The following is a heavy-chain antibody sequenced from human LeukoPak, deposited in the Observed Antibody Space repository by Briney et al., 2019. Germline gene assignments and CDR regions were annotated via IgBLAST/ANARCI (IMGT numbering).Heavy chain of an antibody. CDR2: ISGSGGSI. D-gene: IGHD6-13*01. J-gene: IGHJ4*02. CDR1: GFTFSSYA. Sequence: GGSLRLSCAASGFTFSSYAMSWVRQAPGKGLEWVSAISGSGGSIYYADSVEGRFTISRDNAKNSLYLQMNSLRAEDTAVYYCLQQPFDYWGQGTLVTVSS. V-gene: IGHV3-23*01. CDR3: LQQPFDY.